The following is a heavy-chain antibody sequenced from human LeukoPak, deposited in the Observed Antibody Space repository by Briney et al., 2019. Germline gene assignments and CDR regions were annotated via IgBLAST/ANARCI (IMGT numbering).Heavy chain of an antibody. J-gene: IGHJ4*02. CDR2: IYSGGST. D-gene: IGHD3/OR15-3a*01. Sequence: GGSLRLSCAASGFTVSSNYMSWVRQPPGKGLEWVSVIYSGGSTYYADSVKGRFTISRDNSKNTLYLQMNSLRDEDTAMYFCAKYFYSVDDFRPGRRYFDFWGQGTLVTVSS. CDR3: AKYFYSVDDFRPGRRYFDF. V-gene: IGHV3-53*03. CDR1: GFTVSSNY.